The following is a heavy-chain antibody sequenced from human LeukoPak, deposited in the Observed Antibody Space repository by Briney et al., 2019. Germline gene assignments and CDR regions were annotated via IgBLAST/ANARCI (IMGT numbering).Heavy chain of an antibody. D-gene: IGHD5-18*01. CDR2: ISSSSGTI. J-gene: IGHJ4*02. CDR1: GFTFSSYS. Sequence: GGSLRLSCAASGFTFSSYSMNWVRQTPGKGLEWLSYISSSSGTIYYADSVKGRFTISGDNAKNSLHLQMNSLRAEDTAVYYCARALGYSYGYAVDYWGQGTRVTVSS. CDR3: ARALGYSYGYAVDY. V-gene: IGHV3-48*01.